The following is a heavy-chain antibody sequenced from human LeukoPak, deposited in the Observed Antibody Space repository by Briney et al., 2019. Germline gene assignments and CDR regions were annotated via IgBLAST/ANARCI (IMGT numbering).Heavy chain of an antibody. CDR1: GGSFSGYS. V-gene: IGHV4-34*11. D-gene: IGHD1-1*01. CDR3: ARHNYRHYQFDT. Sequence: SETLSLTCAVYGGSFSGYSWSWIRPPPGKGLGWIGTISYSGITYYKPSLQSRAIISVETSKNHFSLNLSSVTAADTAVYYCARHNYRHYQFDTWGQGTLVTVSS. J-gene: IGHJ5*02. CDR2: ISYSGIT.